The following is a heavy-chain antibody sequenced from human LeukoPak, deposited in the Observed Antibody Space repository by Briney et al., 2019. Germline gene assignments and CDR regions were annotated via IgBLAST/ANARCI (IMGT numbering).Heavy chain of an antibody. CDR3: ARAGYSSGWYDSYYYYYMDV. V-gene: IGHV1-18*01. D-gene: IGHD6-19*01. J-gene: IGHJ6*03. CDR2: ISAYRGNT. Sequence: ASVTVSCKASGYTFPSYGLIWVRQAPRQGLEGMGWISAYRGNTNDAQKLQGRVNMTTHTYTRTAYMELRSLRSDDTAVYYCARAGYSSGWYDSYYYYYMDVWGKGTTVTVSS. CDR1: GYTFPSYG.